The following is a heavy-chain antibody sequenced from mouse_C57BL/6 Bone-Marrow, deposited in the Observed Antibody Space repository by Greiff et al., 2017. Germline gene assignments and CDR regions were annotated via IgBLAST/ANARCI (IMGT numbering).Heavy chain of an antibody. J-gene: IGHJ3*01. CDR2: IYPSDSET. CDR1: GYTFTSYW. D-gene: IGHD2-12*01. CDR3: ARSLYRTRAWFAY. Sequence: KLQQPGAELVRPGSSVKLSCKASGYTFTSYWMDWVKQRPGQGLEWIGNIYPSDSETHYNQKFKDKATLTVDKSSSTAYMQLSSLTSEDSAVYYCARSLYRTRAWFAYWGQGTLVTVSA. V-gene: IGHV1-61*01.